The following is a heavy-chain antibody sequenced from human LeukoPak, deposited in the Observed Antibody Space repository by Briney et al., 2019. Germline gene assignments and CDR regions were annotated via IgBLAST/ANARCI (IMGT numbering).Heavy chain of an antibody. CDR2: IYSGGST. D-gene: IGHD2-8*01. CDR3: ARGSRNVYFDY. V-gene: IGHV3-66*02. Sequence: GGSLRLSFAASGFTVSSNFMSWVRQAPGKGLEWVSVIYSGGSTYYADSVKGRFTISGDNSKNTLYLQMSSLRPEDTAVYYCARGSRNVYFDYWGQGTLVTVSS. J-gene: IGHJ4*02. CDR1: GFTVSSNF.